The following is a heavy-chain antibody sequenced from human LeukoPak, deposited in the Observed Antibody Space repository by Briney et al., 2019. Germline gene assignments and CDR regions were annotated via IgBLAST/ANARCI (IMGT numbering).Heavy chain of an antibody. D-gene: IGHD3-16*02. CDR1: GYSFTSYW. J-gene: IGHJ4*02. V-gene: IGHV5-51*01. CDR3: ARHLSTVGPPFHYFDY. CDR2: IYPGDSDT. Sequence: GESLNISCKGSGYSFTSYWIGWVRPMPGKGLEWMGIIYPGDSDTRYSPPFQGQVTISADKSISTAYLQWSSLKASDTAMYYCARHLSTVGPPFHYFDYWGQGTLVTVSS.